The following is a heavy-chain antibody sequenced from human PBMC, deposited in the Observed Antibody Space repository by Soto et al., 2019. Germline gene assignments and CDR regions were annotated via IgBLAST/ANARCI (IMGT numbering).Heavy chain of an antibody. CDR2: IWYDGSNK. V-gene: IGHV3-33*01. CDR1: GFTFSNYG. J-gene: IGHJ3*01. Sequence: GGSLRLSCVTSGFTFSNYGMHWVRQAPGKGLEWVAVIWYDGSNKYYADSMKGRFSISRDNSKNTLYLEMSSPRGEDTAVHYCARGASDHDAFDVWGKGKMVTVPS. CDR3: ARGASDHDAFDV.